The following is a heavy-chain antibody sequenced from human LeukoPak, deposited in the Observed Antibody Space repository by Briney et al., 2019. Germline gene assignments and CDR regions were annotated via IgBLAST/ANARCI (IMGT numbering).Heavy chain of an antibody. V-gene: IGHV4-34*01. J-gene: IGHJ4*02. CDR3: ARGTTVALGVFDY. Sequence: SETLSLTCTVSGGSISSYYVSYWSWIRPPPGKGLEWIGEISHSGSTNYNPSLKSRVTTSVDTSKKHFSLRLSSVAAADTAVYYCARGTTVALGVFDYWGQGTLVTVSS. D-gene: IGHD4-23*01. CDR2: ISHSGST. CDR1: GGSISSYY.